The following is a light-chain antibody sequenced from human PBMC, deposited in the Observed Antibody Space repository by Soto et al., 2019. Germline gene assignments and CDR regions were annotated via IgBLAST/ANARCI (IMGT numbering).Light chain of an antibody. CDR3: QQDGNLPSYT. CDR1: QSVSSN. V-gene: IGKV3-15*01. Sequence: EIVMTQSPATLSVSPGERATLSCRASQSVSSNLAWYQQKPGQAPRLLIYDASTRASDIPARFSGSGSGTEFTLPISSLQSEYLAVYYCQQDGNLPSYTFGQGTKLEIK. J-gene: IGKJ2*01. CDR2: DAS.